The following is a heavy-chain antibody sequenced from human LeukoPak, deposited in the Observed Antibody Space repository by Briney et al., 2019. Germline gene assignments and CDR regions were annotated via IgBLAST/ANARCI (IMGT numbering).Heavy chain of an antibody. D-gene: IGHD2-15*01. CDR1: GFTVSSNY. V-gene: IGHV3-53*01. CDR2: IYSGGST. Sequence: GGSLRLSCAASGFTVSSNYMSWVRQAPGKGLEWVSVIYSGGSTYYADSVKGRFTISRDNSKNTLYLQMNSLRVEDTAVYYCARGVVVAADELYYFDYWGQGTLVTVSS. CDR3: ARGVVVAADELYYFDY. J-gene: IGHJ4*02.